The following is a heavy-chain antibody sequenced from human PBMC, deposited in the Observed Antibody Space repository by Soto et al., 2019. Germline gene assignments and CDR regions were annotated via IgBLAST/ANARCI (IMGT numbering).Heavy chain of an antibody. D-gene: IGHD6-6*01. CDR2: IYYSGST. V-gene: IGHV4-31*03. Sequence: QVQLQESGPGLVKPSQTLSLTCTVSGGSISSGGYYWSWIRQHPGKGLEWIGYIYYSGSTYYNPSLNSRVTISVDTSKNQSSLKPSSVTAADTAVYYCARDRSGSSVFYYYYMDVWGKGTTVTVSS. CDR3: ARDRSGSSVFYYYYMDV. J-gene: IGHJ6*03. CDR1: GGSISSGGYY.